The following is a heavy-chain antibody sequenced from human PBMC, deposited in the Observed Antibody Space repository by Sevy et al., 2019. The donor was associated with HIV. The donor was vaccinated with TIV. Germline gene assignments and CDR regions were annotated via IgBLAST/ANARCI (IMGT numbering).Heavy chain of an antibody. Sequence: SETLSLTCTVSGGSISSSSYYWGWIRQPPGKGLEWIGSIYYSGSTYYNPSLKSRVTISVDTSKNQFSLKLSSVTDADTAVYYCARLWDSSSSGGWFDPWGQGTLVTVSS. CDR2: IYYSGST. CDR3: ARLWDSSSSGGWFDP. V-gene: IGHV4-39*01. D-gene: IGHD6-6*01. J-gene: IGHJ5*02. CDR1: GGSISSSSYY.